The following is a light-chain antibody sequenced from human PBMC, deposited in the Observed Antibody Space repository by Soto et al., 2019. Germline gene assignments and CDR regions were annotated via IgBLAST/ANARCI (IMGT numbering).Light chain of an antibody. J-gene: IGKJ4*01. CDR2: SAS. CDR3: QQLNGYQLA. V-gene: IGKV1-9*01. Sequence: DIQLTQSPSFLSASVGDTVTITCRASQGMSTYLAWYQQKPGKVPKLLIRSASTLQSGVPPRFSGGGSGTEFTLTNSTLQADDSCIYYCQQLNGYQLAFGGGTNVEIK. CDR1: QGMSTY.